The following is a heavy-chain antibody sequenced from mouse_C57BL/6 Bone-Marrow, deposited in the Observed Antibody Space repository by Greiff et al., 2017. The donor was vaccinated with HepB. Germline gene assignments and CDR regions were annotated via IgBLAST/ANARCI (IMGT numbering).Heavy chain of an antibody. J-gene: IGHJ4*01. D-gene: IGHD1-1*01. CDR3: ARDRTHLRRVPYYAMDY. CDR2: ISDGGSYT. Sequence: EVKLMESGGGLVKPGGSLKLSCAASGFTFSSYAMSWVRQTPEKRLEWVATISDGGSYTYYPDNVKGRFTISRDNAKNNLYLQMSHLKSEDTAMYYCARDRTHLRRVPYYAMDYWGQGTSVTVSS. CDR1: GFTFSSYA. V-gene: IGHV5-4*01.